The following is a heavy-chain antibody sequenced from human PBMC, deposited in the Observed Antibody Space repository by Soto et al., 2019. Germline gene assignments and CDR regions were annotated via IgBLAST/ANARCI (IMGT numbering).Heavy chain of an antibody. CDR2: ISSNGGST. D-gene: IGHD6-13*01. CDR1: GFTFSSYA. J-gene: IGHJ4*02. CDR3: VKDRESSSWSTKYYFDY. Sequence: PGGSLRLSCSASGFTFSSYAMHWVRQAPGKGLEYVSAISSNGGSTYYADSVKGRFTISRDNSKNTLYLQMSSLRAEDTAVYYCVKDRESSSWSTKYYFDYWGQGTLVTVSS. V-gene: IGHV3-64D*08.